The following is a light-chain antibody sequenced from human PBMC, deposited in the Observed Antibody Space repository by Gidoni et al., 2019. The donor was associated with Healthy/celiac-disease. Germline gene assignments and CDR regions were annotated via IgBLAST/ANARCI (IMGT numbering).Light chain of an antibody. CDR1: SSDVGSYNL. J-gene: IGLJ2*01. V-gene: IGLV2-23*02. Sequence: QSALTQPASVSGSPGQSITISCTGTSSDVGSYNLVSWYQQHPGKAPKLMIYEVSKRPSGVANRFSGSKSGNTASLTIAGLQAEDEAEYYCCSYAGSSTFLFGGGTKLTVL. CDR3: CSYAGSSTFL. CDR2: EVS.